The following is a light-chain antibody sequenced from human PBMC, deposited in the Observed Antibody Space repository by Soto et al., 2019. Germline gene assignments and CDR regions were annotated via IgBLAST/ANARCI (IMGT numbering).Light chain of an antibody. Sequence: QSALTQPPSASGSPGQSVTIPCTGTSSDVGGYDHVSWYQQHPGKAPKLMIYEVTKRPAGVPDRFSGSKSGNTASLTVSGRQAEDEADYFCSSYAGRYNYVVGTGTKLTVL. V-gene: IGLV2-8*01. CDR3: SSYAGRYNYV. CDR1: SSDVGGYDH. CDR2: EVT. J-gene: IGLJ1*01.